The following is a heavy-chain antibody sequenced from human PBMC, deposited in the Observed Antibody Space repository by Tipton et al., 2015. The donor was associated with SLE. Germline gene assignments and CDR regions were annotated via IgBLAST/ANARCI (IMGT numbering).Heavy chain of an antibody. Sequence: QSGAEVKKPGASMKVSCKTSGYTFSDYYIHWMRQVPGQGLEWIGIIITSEGRTNYAQKFWGRVSMTRDMSTSTVYMELDSPTSDDTAVYYCVRELVGGHFDYWGQGTLVTVSS. CDR3: VRELVGGHFDY. D-gene: IGHD3-16*01. V-gene: IGHV1-46*01. J-gene: IGHJ4*02. CDR2: IITSEGRT. CDR1: GYTFSDYY.